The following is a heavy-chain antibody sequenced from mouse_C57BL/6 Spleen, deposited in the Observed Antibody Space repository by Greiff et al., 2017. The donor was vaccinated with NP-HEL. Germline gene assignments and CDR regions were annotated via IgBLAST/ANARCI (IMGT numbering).Heavy chain of an antibody. D-gene: IGHD3-1*01. J-gene: IGHJ4*01. Sequence: QVQLQQPGAELVRPGTSVKLSCKASGYTFTSYWLHWVKQRPGEGLEWIGVIDPSDSYTNYNQKLKGKATLTVDTSSSTAYMQLSSLTSEDSAVYYCARGGYSYYAMDYWGQGTSVTVSS. CDR2: IDPSDSYT. CDR3: ARGGYSYYAMDY. CDR1: GYTFTSYW. V-gene: IGHV1-59*01.